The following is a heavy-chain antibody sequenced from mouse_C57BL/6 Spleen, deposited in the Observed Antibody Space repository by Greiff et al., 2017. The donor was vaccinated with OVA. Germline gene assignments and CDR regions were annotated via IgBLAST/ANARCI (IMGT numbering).Heavy chain of an antibody. CDR3: ARGSSYYFDY. J-gene: IGHJ2*01. CDR1: GYTFTSYW. CDR2: IDPSDSYT. V-gene: IGHV1-50*01. Sequence: QVQLQQPGAELVKPGASVKLSCKASGYTFTSYWMPWVKQRPGQGLEWIGEIDPSDSYTNYNQKFKGKATLTVDTSSSTAYMQLSSLTSEDSAVYDCARGSSYYFDYWGQGTTLTVSS. D-gene: IGHD1-1*01.